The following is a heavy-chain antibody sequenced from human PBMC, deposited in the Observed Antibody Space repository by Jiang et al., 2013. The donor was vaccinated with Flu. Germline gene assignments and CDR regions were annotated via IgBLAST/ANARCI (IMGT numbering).Heavy chain of an antibody. CDR2: FDPEDGET. Sequence: GGFDPEDGETIYAQKFQGRVTMTEDTSTDTAYMELSSLRSEDTAVYYCATEGIAGYFDYWGQGTLVTVSS. V-gene: IGHV1-24*01. D-gene: IGHD6-13*01. CDR3: ATEGIAGYFDY. J-gene: IGHJ4*02.